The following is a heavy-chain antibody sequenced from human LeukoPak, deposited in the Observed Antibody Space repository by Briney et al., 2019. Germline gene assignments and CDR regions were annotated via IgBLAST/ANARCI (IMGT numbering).Heavy chain of an antibody. V-gene: IGHV3-64*01. Sequence: GGSLRLSCAASGFTFSSYAMHWVRQAPGKGLEYVSAISSNGGSTYYANSVKGRFTISRDNSKNTLYLQMNSLRAEDTAVYYCAKSGYNRFDYWGQGTLVTVSS. CDR3: AKSGYNRFDY. D-gene: IGHD5-24*01. J-gene: IGHJ4*02. CDR1: GFTFSSYA. CDR2: ISSNGGST.